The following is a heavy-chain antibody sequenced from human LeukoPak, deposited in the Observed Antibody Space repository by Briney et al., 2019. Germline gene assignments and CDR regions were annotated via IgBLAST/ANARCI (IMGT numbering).Heavy chain of an antibody. CDR3: ARTEGSSWPFDY. J-gene: IGHJ4*02. CDR1: GGSISSGGYY. CDR2: IYYSGST. V-gene: IGHV4-31*03. D-gene: IGHD6-13*01. Sequence: PSETLSLTCTVSGGSISSGGYYWSWIRQHPGKGLEWIGYIYYSGSTYYNPSLKSRVTISVDTSKNQFSLKLSSVTAADTAVYYCARTEGSSWPFDYRGQGTLVTVSS.